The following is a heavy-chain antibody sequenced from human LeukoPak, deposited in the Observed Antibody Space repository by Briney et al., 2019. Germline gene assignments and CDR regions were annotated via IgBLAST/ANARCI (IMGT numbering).Heavy chain of an antibody. J-gene: IGHJ4*02. V-gene: IGHV3-53*01. CDR3: ARVGGH. Sequence: GGSLRLSCAASGLTFSENDMSWVRQAPGKGLESVSVIYSGGSTYSADSVRGRFTISRDNSKNTLYLQMNSLRVEDTAVYYCARVGGHWGQGTLVTVSS. CDR1: GLTFSEND. D-gene: IGHD3-10*01. CDR2: IYSGGST.